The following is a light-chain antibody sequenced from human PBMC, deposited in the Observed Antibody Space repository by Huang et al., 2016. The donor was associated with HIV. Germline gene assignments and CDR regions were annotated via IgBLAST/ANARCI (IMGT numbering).Light chain of an antibody. J-gene: IGKJ2*01. Sequence: DIQMTQSPSSLSASVGDRVTITCQASQDISNYLHWYQQKPGNAPKLLIYDASNLETVVPARFSGSRSRTHFTFTINNLQPEDIATYYCQQYDNLHTFGQGTKLEIK. V-gene: IGKV1-33*01. CDR2: DAS. CDR1: QDISNY. CDR3: QQYDNLHT.